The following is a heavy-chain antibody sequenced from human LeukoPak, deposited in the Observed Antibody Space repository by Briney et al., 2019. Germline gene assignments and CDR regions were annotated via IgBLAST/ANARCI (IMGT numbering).Heavy chain of an antibody. J-gene: IGHJ5*02. Sequence: ASVKVSCKASGYTFTSYYMHWVRQAPGQGLEWMGLINPSGSSTSYAQKFQGRLSLTRDMSTSTDYMELSSLRSEDTAVYYCARDNSVGDTAWWFDPWGQGTLVTVSS. CDR1: GYTFTSYY. CDR3: ARDNSVGDTAWWFDP. V-gene: IGHV1-46*01. D-gene: IGHD1-26*01. CDR2: INPSGSST.